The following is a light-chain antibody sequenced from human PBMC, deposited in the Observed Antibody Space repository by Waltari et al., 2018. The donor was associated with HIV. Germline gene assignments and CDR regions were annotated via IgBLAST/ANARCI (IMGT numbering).Light chain of an antibody. CDR2: KSD. V-gene: IGLV3-9*01. CDR1: KIGNKS. Sequence: SYELTQPLSVSVALGQTARISCGGDKIGNKSLPWYQSRPGQAPILVMYKSDVRPSGIPERFSGSNTGNTATLSITKVQAGDEADYSCQVWHNISVIFGGGTKLTVL. J-gene: IGLJ2*01. CDR3: QVWHNISVI.